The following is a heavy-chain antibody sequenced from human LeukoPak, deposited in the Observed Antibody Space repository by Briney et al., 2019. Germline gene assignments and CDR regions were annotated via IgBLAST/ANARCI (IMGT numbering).Heavy chain of an antibody. J-gene: IGHJ3*02. V-gene: IGHV4-61*09. D-gene: IGHD1-26*01. CDR2: IYTSGST. CDR1: GDSVTSGGSY. Sequence: SETLSLTCTVSGDSVTSGGSYWHWIRQPAGKGLEWIGQIYTSGSTKYDPSLESRLTISVDTSRNQFSLRLNSVTAADTAVYYCARDTVGATIPGAFHIWGQGTMVTVSS. CDR3: ARDTVGATIPGAFHI.